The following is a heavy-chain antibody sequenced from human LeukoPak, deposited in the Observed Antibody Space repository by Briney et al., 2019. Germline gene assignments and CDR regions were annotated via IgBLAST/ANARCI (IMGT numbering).Heavy chain of an antibody. J-gene: IGHJ4*02. V-gene: IGHV1-69*05. CDR2: IIPIFGTA. CDR3: AREMVRGAHFDY. Sequence: SVKVSCKAFGGSFSSEAISWVRQAPGHGLEWMGGIIPIFGTANYAQKFQGRVTITTDESTSTAYMEVSSLRSEDTAVYYCAREMVRGAHFDYWGQETLVTVSS. D-gene: IGHD3-10*01. CDR1: GGSFSSEA.